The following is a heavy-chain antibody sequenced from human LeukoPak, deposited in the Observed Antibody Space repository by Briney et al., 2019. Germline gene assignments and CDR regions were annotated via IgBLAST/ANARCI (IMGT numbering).Heavy chain of an antibody. Sequence: GGSLRLSCAASGFTFRSYDMHWVRQATGKGLEWVSGIGTAGEIYYPGSVKGRFTISRDNAKNSLYLQMNSLRAEDTAVYYCARAAYYYDSSGYSDYWGQGTLVTVSS. CDR2: IGTAGEI. D-gene: IGHD3-22*01. V-gene: IGHV3-13*01. CDR1: GFTFRSYD. J-gene: IGHJ4*02. CDR3: ARAAYYYDSSGYSDY.